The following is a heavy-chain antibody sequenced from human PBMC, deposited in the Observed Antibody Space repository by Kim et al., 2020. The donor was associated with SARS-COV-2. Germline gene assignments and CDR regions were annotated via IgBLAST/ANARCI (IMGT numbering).Heavy chain of an antibody. CDR3: ARGHSSSWRYYFDY. J-gene: IGHJ4*02. Sequence: NPSLKSRVTISVDTSKNQFSLKLSSVTAADTAVYYCARGHSSSWRYYFDYWGQGTLVTVSS. D-gene: IGHD6-13*01. V-gene: IGHV4-34*01.